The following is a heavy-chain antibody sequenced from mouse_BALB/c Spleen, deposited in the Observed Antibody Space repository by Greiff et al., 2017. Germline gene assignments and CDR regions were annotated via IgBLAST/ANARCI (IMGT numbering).Heavy chain of an antibody. CDR2: INPSTGYT. D-gene: IGHD2-12*01. CDR1: GYTFTSYW. V-gene: IGHV1-7*01. J-gene: IGHJ2*01. Sequence: QVQLKQSGADLAKPGASVKMSCKASGYTFTSYWMHWVKQRPGQGLEWIGYINPSTGYTEYNQKFKAKAILTADKSSSTAYMQLSSLTSEDSAVYYYERDGGYYSYDEWDDWGQGTTLTVSS. CDR3: ERDGGYYSYDEWDD.